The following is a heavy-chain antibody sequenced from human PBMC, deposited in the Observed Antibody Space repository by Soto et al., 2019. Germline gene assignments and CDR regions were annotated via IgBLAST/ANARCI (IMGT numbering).Heavy chain of an antibody. V-gene: IGHV4-31*03. J-gene: IGHJ4*02. D-gene: IGHD6-19*01. CDR3: ARTGGGWPYYFDY. CDR1: GGSISSGGYY. Sequence: PSETLSLTCTVSGGSISSGGYYWSWIRQHPGKGLEWIGYIYYSGSTYYNPSLKSRVTISVDTSKNQFSLKLSSVTAADTAVYYCARTGGGWPYYFDYWGQGTLVTVSS. CDR2: IYYSGST.